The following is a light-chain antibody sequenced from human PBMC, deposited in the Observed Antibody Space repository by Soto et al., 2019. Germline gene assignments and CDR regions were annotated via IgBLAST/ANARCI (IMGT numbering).Light chain of an antibody. J-gene: IGLJ1*01. CDR1: SSNFGSNY. Sequence: QSVLTQPPSASGTRGQMVTISCSGSSSNFGSNYVYWYQQLPGTAPKLLIYTNNQRPSGVPDRFSGSKSGTSASLAISGLRSEDEADYYCAAWDDSLITYVFGTGTKVTVL. CDR2: TNN. CDR3: AAWDDSLITYV. V-gene: IGLV1-47*01.